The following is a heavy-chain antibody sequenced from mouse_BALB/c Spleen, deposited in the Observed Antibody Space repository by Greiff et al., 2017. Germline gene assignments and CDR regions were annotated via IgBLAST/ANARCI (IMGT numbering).Heavy chain of an antibody. D-gene: IGHD1-2*01. Sequence: VQLKQSGAELVKPGASVKLSCTASGFNIKDTYMHWVKQRPEQGLEWIGRIDPANGNTKYDPKFQGKATITADTSSNTAYLQLSSLTSEETAVDYCARSTACSFAYWGQGTLVTVSA. CDR2: IDPANGNT. J-gene: IGHJ3*01. CDR3: ARSTACSFAY. V-gene: IGHV14-3*02. CDR1: GFNIKDTY.